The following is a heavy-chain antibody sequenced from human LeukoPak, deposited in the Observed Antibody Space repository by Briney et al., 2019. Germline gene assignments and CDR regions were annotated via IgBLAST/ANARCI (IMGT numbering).Heavy chain of an antibody. D-gene: IGHD5-12*01. Sequence: PSETLSLTCTVSGVSVSNFYWSWIRQPAGRGLEWIGYIYYSGTTYSNPSLKSRVTISVDTLKNQFSLKLSSVTAADTAVYYCVRDKYGGYGPFDIWGQGTMVTVSS. CDR1: GVSVSNFY. CDR2: IYYSGTT. V-gene: IGHV4-59*06. CDR3: VRDKYGGYGPFDI. J-gene: IGHJ3*02.